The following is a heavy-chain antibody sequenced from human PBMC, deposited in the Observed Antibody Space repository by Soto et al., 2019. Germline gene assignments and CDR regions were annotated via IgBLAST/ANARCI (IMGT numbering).Heavy chain of an antibody. CDR3: AKPRESGWFSAEYFQH. CDR2: ISGSGGST. CDR1: GFSLSSYA. V-gene: IGHV3-23*01. Sequence: VQLLESGGGLVQPGGSLRLSCAASGFSLSSYAMNWVRQAPGKGLEWVSVISGSGGSTYYADSVKGRFTISRDNSKNTLYLQMNSLRAEDTAVYYCAKPRESGWFSAEYFQHWGQGTLVTVSS. D-gene: IGHD6-19*01. J-gene: IGHJ1*01.